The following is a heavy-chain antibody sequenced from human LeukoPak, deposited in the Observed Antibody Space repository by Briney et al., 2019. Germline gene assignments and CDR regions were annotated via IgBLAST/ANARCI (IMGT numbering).Heavy chain of an antibody. Sequence: QPGGSLRLSCAASGFTFSSYAMSWVRQAPGKGLEWVSAISGSGGSTYYADSVKGRFTISRDNSKNTLYLQMNSLRAEDTAVYYCARGTIFIRYFDIPSSPDAFDIWGQGTMVTVSS. J-gene: IGHJ3*02. D-gene: IGHD3-9*01. CDR2: ISGSGGST. V-gene: IGHV3-23*01. CDR3: ARGTIFIRYFDIPSSPDAFDI. CDR1: GFTFSSYA.